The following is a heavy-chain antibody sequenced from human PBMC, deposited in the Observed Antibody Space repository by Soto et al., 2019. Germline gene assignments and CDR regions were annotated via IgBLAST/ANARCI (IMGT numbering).Heavy chain of an antibody. J-gene: IGHJ4*02. V-gene: IGHV3-30*18. D-gene: IGHD6-19*01. CDR1: GFTFSSYG. CDR2: ISYDGSNK. Sequence: QVQLVESGGGVVQPGRSLRLSCAASGFTFSSYGMHWVRQAPGKGLEWGAVISYDGSNKYYADSVKGRFTISRDNSKNALYLQMNSLRAEDTAVYYCAKDLGSGWYWGFDYWGQGTLVTVSS. CDR3: AKDLGSGWYWGFDY.